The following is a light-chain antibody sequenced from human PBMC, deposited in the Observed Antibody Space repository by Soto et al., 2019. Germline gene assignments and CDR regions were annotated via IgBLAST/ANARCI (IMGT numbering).Light chain of an antibody. CDR2: DAS. CDR1: QSISSY. Sequence: IHVRQSRSSLSASVASIVTMTCRASQSISSYLNWYQQKPGKAPKLLIYDASNLEAGVPSRFSGSGSGTDFTFTISSLQPEDIATYYCQQYDNLPLTFGGGPKVEIK. J-gene: IGKJ4*01. CDR3: QQYDNLPLT. V-gene: IGKV1-33*01.